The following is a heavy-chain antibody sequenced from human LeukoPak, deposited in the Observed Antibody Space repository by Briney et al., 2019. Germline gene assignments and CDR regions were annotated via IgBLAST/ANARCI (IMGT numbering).Heavy chain of an antibody. CDR2: IWFDGSKE. D-gene: IGHD1-26*01. J-gene: IGHJ4*02. CDR1: GFTFTTYG. V-gene: IGHV3-33*01. Sequence: GGSLRLSCAASGFTFTTYGFHWVRQAPGKGLEWVAVIWFDGSKEYYADSVTGRFTISRDNSQNTLHLQMNSLRAEDTAVYYCARDSQVGTFDSWGQGTLVTVSS. CDR3: ARDSQVGTFDS.